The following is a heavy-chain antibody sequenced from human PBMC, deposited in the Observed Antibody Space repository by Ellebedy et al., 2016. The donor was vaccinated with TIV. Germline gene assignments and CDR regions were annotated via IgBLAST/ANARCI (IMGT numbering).Heavy chain of an antibody. Sequence: GESLKISCAASGFTFSPYAMAWVRQAPGKGLEWVSGIVGSGAQKYADPVKGRFTLSRDNSKRTVDLQMNSLRAEDTAVYFCAKDRTPGDGYWVFDNWGQGTLVSVSS. J-gene: IGHJ4*02. CDR2: IVGSGA. CDR1: GFTFSPYA. CDR3: AKDRTPGDGYWVFDN. V-gene: IGHV3-23*01. D-gene: IGHD5-18*01.